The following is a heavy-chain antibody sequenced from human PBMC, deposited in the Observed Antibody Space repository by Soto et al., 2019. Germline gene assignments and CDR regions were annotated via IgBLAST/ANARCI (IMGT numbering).Heavy chain of an antibody. CDR3: ARGSTSHRRVVWRYCSGGSCPETNYYYYMDV. CDR1: GYTFTSYG. J-gene: IGHJ6*03. Sequence: ASVKVSCKSSGYTFTSYGISWARQAPGQGPEWMGWISAYNGNTNYAQKLQGRVTMTTDTSTSTAYMELRSLRSDDTAVYYCARGSTSHRRVVWRYCSGGSCPETNYYYYMDVWGKGTTVTVSS. CDR2: ISAYNGNT. V-gene: IGHV1-18*01. D-gene: IGHD2-15*01.